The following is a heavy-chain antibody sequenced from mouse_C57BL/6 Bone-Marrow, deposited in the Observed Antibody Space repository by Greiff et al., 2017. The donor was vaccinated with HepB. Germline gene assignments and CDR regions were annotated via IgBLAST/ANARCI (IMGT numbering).Heavy chain of an antibody. D-gene: IGHD2-4*01. CDR2: ISYDGSN. V-gene: IGHV3-6*01. CDR1: GYSITSGYY. CDR3: AGAPIYYDLYYYAMDY. Sequence: DVKLQESGPGLVKPSQSLSLTCSVTGYSITSGYYWNWIRQFPGNKLEWMGYISYDGSNNYNPSLKNRISITRDTSKNQFFLKLNSVTTEDTATYYCAGAPIYYDLYYYAMDYWGQGTSVTVSS. J-gene: IGHJ4*01.